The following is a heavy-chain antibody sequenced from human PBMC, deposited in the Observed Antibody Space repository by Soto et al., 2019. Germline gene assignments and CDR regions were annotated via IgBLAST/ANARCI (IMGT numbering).Heavy chain of an antibody. D-gene: IGHD4-4*01. CDR2: IWYDGSNK. Sequence: GGSLRLSCAASGFTFSSYGMHWVRQAPGKGLEWVAVIWYDGSNKYYADSVKGRFTISRDNSKNTLYLQMNSLRAEDTAVYYCARGSYSNALIDYWGQGTLVTVSS. V-gene: IGHV3-33*01. CDR1: GFTFSSYG. CDR3: ARGSYSNALIDY. J-gene: IGHJ4*02.